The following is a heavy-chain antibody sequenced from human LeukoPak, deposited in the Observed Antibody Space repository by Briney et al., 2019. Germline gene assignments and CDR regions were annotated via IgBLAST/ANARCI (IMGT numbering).Heavy chain of an antibody. CDR1: GFTFSSYA. CDR3: AKRGRLRFLEWLSFDY. CDR2: ISGSGGST. D-gene: IGHD3-3*01. J-gene: IGHJ4*02. Sequence: GGSLRLSCAASGFTFSSYAMSWVRQAPGKGLEWVSAISGSGGSTYYADSVKGRFTISRDNSKNTLYLQTNSLRAEDTAVYYCAKRGRLRFLEWLSFDYWGQGTLVTVSS. V-gene: IGHV3-23*01.